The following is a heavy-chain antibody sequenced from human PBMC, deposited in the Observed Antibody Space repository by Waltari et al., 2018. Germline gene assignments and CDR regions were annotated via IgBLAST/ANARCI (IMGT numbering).Heavy chain of an antibody. D-gene: IGHD6-19*01. Sequence: DVQLVESGGGLVKPGGSLRLSYAAVGFPFSSYDLSWVRQAPGRGVVWVVSISGRVRSYRVYTDSVKGRFTISRDNAKNSLFLQMNSLRAEDTAVYYCTRDLYGSGGDYFDPWGQGTLVTVSS. CDR2: ISGRVRSYR. J-gene: IGHJ4*02. V-gene: IGHV3-21*01. CDR3: TRDLYGSGGDYFDP. CDR1: GFPFSSYD.